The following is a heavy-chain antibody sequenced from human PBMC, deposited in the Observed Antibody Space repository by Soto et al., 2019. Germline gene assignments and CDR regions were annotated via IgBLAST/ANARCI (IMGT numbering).Heavy chain of an antibody. CDR2: IYYSGST. D-gene: IGHD3-3*01. CDR3: ARFSPDFGVVIPNNWFDP. V-gene: IGHV4-31*03. Sequence: TLSLTCTVSGGSISSGGYYWSWIRRHPGKGLEWIGYIYYSGSTYYNPSLKSRVTISVDTSKNQFSLKLSSVTAADTAVYYCARFSPDFGVVIPNNWFDPWGQGTLVTVSS. CDR1: GGSISSGGYY. J-gene: IGHJ5*02.